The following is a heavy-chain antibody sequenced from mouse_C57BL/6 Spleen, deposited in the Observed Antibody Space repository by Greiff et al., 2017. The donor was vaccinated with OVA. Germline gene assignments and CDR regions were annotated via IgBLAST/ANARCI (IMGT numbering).Heavy chain of an antibody. CDR3: TRTGNYYFDV. CDR1: GYTFTDYE. CDR2: IDPETGGT. D-gene: IGHD2-1*01. V-gene: IGHV1-15*01. Sequence: VQLQQSGAELVRPGASVTLSCKASGYTFTDYEMHWVKQTPVHGLEWIGAIDPETGGTAYNQKFKGKAILTADKSSSTAYMELRSLTSEDSAVYYCTRTGNYYFDVWSTGTTVTVSS. J-gene: IGHJ1*03.